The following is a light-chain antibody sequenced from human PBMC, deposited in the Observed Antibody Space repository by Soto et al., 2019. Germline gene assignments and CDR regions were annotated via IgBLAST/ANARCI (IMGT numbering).Light chain of an antibody. CDR1: QDVKNY. CDR3: QQHAYIPLT. Sequence: PTFRCSRVGDTVIITRQASQDVKNYLNWYQQKPGKAPKLLIYDASNLERGVPSRFSGSGTGTEYTFTISSLQAEDNGTYYCQQHAYIPLTCGGGTKGG. CDR2: DAS. V-gene: IGKV1-33*01. J-gene: IGKJ4*01.